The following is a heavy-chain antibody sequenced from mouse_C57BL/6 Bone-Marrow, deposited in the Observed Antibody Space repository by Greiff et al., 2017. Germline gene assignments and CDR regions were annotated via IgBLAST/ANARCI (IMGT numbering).Heavy chain of an antibody. D-gene: IGHD1-1*01. V-gene: IGHV1-72*01. CDR1: GYTFTSYW. CDR3: ARNYYGSSYNWYFDV. CDR2: IDPNSGGT. J-gene: IGHJ1*03. Sequence: QVQLQQPGAELVKPGASVKLSCKASGYTFTSYWMHWVKQRPGRGLEWIGRIDPNSGGTKYTEKFKSKATLTVDKPSSTAYMQLSSLTSEDSAVYYCARNYYGSSYNWYFDVWGTGTTVTVSS.